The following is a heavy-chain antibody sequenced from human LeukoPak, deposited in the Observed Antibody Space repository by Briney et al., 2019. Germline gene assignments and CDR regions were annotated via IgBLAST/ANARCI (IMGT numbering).Heavy chain of an antibody. CDR2: ISGSGGST. V-gene: IGHV3-23*01. CDR1: GFTFSSYA. Sequence: PGGSLRLSCAASGFTFSSYAMSWVRQAPGKGLEWVSAISGSGGSTYYADSVKGRFTISRDNSKNTLYLQMNSLRAEDTAVYYCAKDKMNDYVWGSYRSVPYYFDYWGQGTLVTVSS. D-gene: IGHD3-16*02. J-gene: IGHJ4*02. CDR3: AKDKMNDYVWGSYRSVPYYFDY.